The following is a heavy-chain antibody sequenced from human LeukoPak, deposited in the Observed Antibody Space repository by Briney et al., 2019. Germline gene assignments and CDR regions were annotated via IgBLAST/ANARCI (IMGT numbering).Heavy chain of an antibody. CDR2: IDTSGST. J-gene: IGHJ5*02. Sequence: SETLSLTCTVSGGSISSYYWSWIRQSPGKGLEWIGYIDTSGSTNYNPSLKSRVTISLHTSKNKFSLKLSSVTAADTALYYCARHSRPNWFDPWGQGTLVTVSS. CDR3: ARHSRPNWFDP. V-gene: IGHV4-4*09. CDR1: GGSISSYY.